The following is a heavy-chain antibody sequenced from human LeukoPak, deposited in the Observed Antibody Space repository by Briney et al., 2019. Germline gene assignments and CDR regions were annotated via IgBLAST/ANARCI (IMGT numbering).Heavy chain of an antibody. Sequence: GASVKVSCKVSGYTLTELSMHWVRQAPGKGLEWMGGFVPEDGETIYAQKFQGRVTMTEDTSTDTAYMELSSLRSEDTAVYYCAGQLWSGYYFDYWGQGTLVTVSS. CDR2: FVPEDGET. D-gene: IGHD5-18*01. CDR3: AGQLWSGYYFDY. V-gene: IGHV1-24*01. CDR1: GYTLTELS. J-gene: IGHJ4*02.